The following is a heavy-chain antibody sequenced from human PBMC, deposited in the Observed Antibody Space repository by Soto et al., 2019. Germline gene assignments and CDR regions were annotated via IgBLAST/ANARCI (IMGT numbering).Heavy chain of an antibody. V-gene: IGHV3-15*01. CDR3: TAPLGDFFTLDY. CDR1: GFSFSNDW. J-gene: IGHJ4*02. D-gene: IGHD3-16*01. Sequence: EVQLVESGGGFVKPGGSLRVSCAVSGFSFSNDWMSWVRQAPGKGLEWVGRIKSRADGGTADYTAHMKGRLTISRDDSTIQLVLQMNSLKTDDTAVYYCTAPLGDFFTLDYWGQGTLVTVSS. CDR2: IKSRADGGTA.